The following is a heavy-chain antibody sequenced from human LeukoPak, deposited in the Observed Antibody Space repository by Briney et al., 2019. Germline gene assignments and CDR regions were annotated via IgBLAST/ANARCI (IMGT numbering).Heavy chain of an antibody. CDR2: IYYSGST. J-gene: IGHJ5*02. D-gene: IGHD2-15*01. CDR3: AREQEAGYCSGGSCANWFDP. Sequence: SETLSLTCTVSGGSISSYYWSWIRQPPGKGLEWIGYIYYSGSTNYNPSLKSRVTISVDTSKNQFSLKLSSVTAADTAVYYCAREQEAGYCSGGSCANWFDPWGQGTLVTVSS. V-gene: IGHV4-59*12. CDR1: GGSISSYY.